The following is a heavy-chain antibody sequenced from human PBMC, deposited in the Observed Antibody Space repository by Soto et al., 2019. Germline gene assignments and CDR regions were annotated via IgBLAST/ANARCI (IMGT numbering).Heavy chain of an antibody. D-gene: IGHD2-15*01. J-gene: IGHJ4*02. Sequence: QVQLVQSGADVKKPGSSVKISCKAFGGSFSDYAISWVRQAPGQGLEWMGGIIPIFGTPNYAQKLQDRVTFTAHESTNTAYMELSRLTSEDTAVYYCARDRAPRGWSYLDLWGQGTQVTVSS. V-gene: IGHV1-69*01. CDR1: GGSFSDYA. CDR2: IIPIFGTP. CDR3: ARDRAPRGWSYLDL.